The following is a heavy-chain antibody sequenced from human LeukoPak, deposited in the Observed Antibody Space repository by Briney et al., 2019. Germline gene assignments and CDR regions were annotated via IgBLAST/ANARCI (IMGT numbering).Heavy chain of an antibody. CDR3: AKSPRIVGAIPNDY. D-gene: IGHD1-26*01. Sequence: TGGSLRLSCAASGFTFSSYAMSWVRQAPGKGLEWVSAISGSGGSTYYADSVKGRFTISRGNSKNTLYLQMNSLRAEDTAVYYCAKSPRIVGAIPNDYWGQGTLVTVSS. J-gene: IGHJ4*02. CDR1: GFTFSSYA. V-gene: IGHV3-23*01. CDR2: ISGSGGST.